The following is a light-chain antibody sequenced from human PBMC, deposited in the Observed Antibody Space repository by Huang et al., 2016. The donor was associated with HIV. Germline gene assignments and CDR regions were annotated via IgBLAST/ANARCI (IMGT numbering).Light chain of an antibody. CDR2: LCS. Sequence: DIVMTQSPLSLPVTPGEPASISCRSSQSLLHSDGYNYLDWYLQKPGQSPQLLIYLCSNRAAGVPDRFSGSGSGTDFTLKISRVEAEDVGVYYCMQALQTPRTFGQGTNLEIK. J-gene: IGKJ2*02. CDR3: MQALQTPRT. V-gene: IGKV2-28*01. CDR1: QSLLHSDGYNY.